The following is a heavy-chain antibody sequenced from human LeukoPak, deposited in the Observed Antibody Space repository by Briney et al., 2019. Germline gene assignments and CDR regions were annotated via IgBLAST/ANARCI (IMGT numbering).Heavy chain of an antibody. CDR2: ISGSGGST. Sequence: GGSLRLSCAASGFTFNRYAINWVRQAPGKGLEWVSGISGSGGSTYYADSVKGRFTISRENSKNTLYLQMNSLRAEDTAVYYCARGTLPPGYSYYAMDVWGQGTTVTVSS. J-gene: IGHJ6*02. CDR1: GFTFNRYA. V-gene: IGHV3-23*01. D-gene: IGHD1/OR15-1a*01. CDR3: ARGTLPPGYSYYAMDV.